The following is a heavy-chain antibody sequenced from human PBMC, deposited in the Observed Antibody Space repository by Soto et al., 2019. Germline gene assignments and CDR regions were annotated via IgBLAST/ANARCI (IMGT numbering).Heavy chain of an antibody. V-gene: IGHV3-23*01. Sequence: EVQLLESGGGLIQPGGSLRLSCAASGFTFSAYALSWVRQVPGKGLEWVSATTPRGGATYYADSVKGRFTISRDNSKSTLFLQINSLRGADTPLYYCERGSYGDYDYGGQGVPVTV. CDR3: ERGSYGDYDY. CDR1: GFTFSAYA. D-gene: IGHD4-17*01. J-gene: IGHJ4*02. CDR2: TTPRGGAT.